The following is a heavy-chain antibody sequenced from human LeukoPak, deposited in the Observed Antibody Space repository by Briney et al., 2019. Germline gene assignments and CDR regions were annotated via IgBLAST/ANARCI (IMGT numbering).Heavy chain of an antibody. CDR3: ARAVPLRYFDWFPPFDY. D-gene: IGHD3-9*01. J-gene: IGHJ4*02. CDR2: IYYSGST. CDR1: GGSISSGGYY. Sequence: PSQTLSLTCTVSGGSISSGGYYWSWIRQHPGKGLEWIGYIYYSGSTYYNPSLKSRVTISVDTSKNQFSLKLSSVTAADTAVYYCARAVPLRYFDWFPPFDYWGQGTLVTVSS. V-gene: IGHV4-31*03.